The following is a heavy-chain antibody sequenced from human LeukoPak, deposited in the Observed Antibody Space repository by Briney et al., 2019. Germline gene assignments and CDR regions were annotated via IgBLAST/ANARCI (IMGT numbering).Heavy chain of an antibody. CDR1: GDSVSSNSAA. Sequence: SQTLSLTCAISGDSVSSNSAAWNWIRQSPSRGLEWLGRTYYRSKWYNDHAVSVKSRITINPDTSKNQFSLQLNSVTPEDTAVYYCARDLGPQRGYSGYDFAFDYWGQGTLVTVSS. D-gene: IGHD5-12*01. CDR3: ARDLGPQRGYSGYDFAFDY. J-gene: IGHJ4*02. V-gene: IGHV6-1*01. CDR2: TYYRSKWYN.